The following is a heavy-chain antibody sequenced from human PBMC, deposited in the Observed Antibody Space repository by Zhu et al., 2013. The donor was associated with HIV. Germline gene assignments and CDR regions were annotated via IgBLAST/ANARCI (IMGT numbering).Heavy chain of an antibody. V-gene: IGHV1-2*02. J-gene: IGHJ4*02. CDR3: ARADRVVVDY. CDR2: INPNSGGT. D-gene: IGHD2-21*01. Sequence: QVQLVQSGAEVKKPGASVKVSCQTSGYTFTDHVIHWVRQAAGQGLEWMGWINPNSGGTKSAQKFQGRVTMTRDTSLKIAYMEVSRLRSDDTAVYYCARADRVVVDYWGQGTLVTVSS. CDR1: GYTFTDHV.